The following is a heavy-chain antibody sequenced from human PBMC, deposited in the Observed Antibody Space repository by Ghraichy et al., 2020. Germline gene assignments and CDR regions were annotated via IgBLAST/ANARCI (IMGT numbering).Heavy chain of an antibody. CDR1: GGSISSSSYY. V-gene: IGHV4-39*01. CDR3: ARHALGRIQLWRRPYYYFDY. D-gene: IGHD5-18*01. Sequence: SETLSLTCTVSGGSISSSSYYWGWIRQPPGKGLEWIGSIYYSGSTYYNPSLKSRVTISVDTSKNQFSLKLSSVTAADTAVYYCARHALGRIQLWRRPYYYFDYWGQGTLVTVSS. J-gene: IGHJ4*02. CDR2: IYYSGST.